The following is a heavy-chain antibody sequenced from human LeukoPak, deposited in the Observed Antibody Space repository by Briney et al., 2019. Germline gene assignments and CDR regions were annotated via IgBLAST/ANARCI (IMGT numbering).Heavy chain of an antibody. V-gene: IGHV3-64D*06. CDR1: GFTFNSYP. Sequence: GGSLRLSCLPSGFTFNSYPMHWVREAPGKGLEYVSAISSDGGSTNYADSVKGRFTISRDNSKNTLYLQMSSLRAEDTAVYYCVKDRSLFRDYFDCWGQGTLVTVCS. CDR2: ISSDGGST. J-gene: IGHJ4*02. CDR3: VKDRSLFRDYFDC. D-gene: IGHD6-6*01.